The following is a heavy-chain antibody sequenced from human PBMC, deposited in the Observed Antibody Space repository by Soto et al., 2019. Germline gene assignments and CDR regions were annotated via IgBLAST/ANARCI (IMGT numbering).Heavy chain of an antibody. J-gene: IGHJ6*02. V-gene: IGHV3-48*01. CDR3: ARDTVTMVRVVIAPHSYGMDV. D-gene: IGHD3-10*01. CDR1: GFTFSSYS. CDR2: ISSSSSTK. Sequence: GGSLRLSCAASGFTFSSYSMNWVRQAPGKGLEWVSYISSSSSTKYYADSVKGRFTISRDNAKNTLYLQMNSLRAEDTAVYYCARDTVTMVRVVIAPHSYGMDVWGQGTTVTGSS.